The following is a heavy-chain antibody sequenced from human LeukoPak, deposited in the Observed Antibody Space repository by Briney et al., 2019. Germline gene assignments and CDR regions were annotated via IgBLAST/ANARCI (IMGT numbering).Heavy chain of an antibody. D-gene: IGHD3-10*01. Sequence: GGSLRLSCAASGFNFDDYVMTWVRQAPGKGLEWVSGINWNGGSRGYADSVKGRFTISRDNAKNSLYLQMNSLRSDDTALYYCARAPISGSYSQYFYMDVWGKGTTVTISS. V-gene: IGHV3-20*04. CDR2: INWNGGSR. CDR3: ARAPISGSYSQYFYMDV. CDR1: GFNFDDYV. J-gene: IGHJ6*03.